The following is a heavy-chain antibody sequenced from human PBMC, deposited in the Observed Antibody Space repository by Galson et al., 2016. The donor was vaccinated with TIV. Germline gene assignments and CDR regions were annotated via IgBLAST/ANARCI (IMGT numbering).Heavy chain of an antibody. D-gene: IGHD5-12*01. J-gene: IGHJ4*02. Sequence: SVKVSCKAYGGTFSSYAFSWVRQAPGQGLEWMGRIIGMFGTTNYAQKFQGRVTITADELTSTAYMELSSLRSEDTAMYYCARARGYSGHEGNYWGQGTLVTVSS. V-gene: IGHV1-69*13. CDR1: GGTFSSYA. CDR3: ARARGYSGHEGNY. CDR2: IIGMFGTT.